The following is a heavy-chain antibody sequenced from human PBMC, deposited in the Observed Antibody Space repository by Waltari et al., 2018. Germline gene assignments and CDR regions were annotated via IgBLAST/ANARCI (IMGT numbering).Heavy chain of an antibody. J-gene: IGHJ3*02. Sequence: QLQLQESGSGLVKPSQTLSLTCAVSGGSISSGGYPWRWIRQPPGKGLEWIGYIYHSGSTYYNPSLKSRVTISVDRSKNQFSLKLSSVTAADTAVYYCARVGYNFAFDIWGQGTMVTVSS. CDR3: ARVGYNFAFDI. D-gene: IGHD5-12*01. CDR1: GGSISSGGYP. CDR2: IYHSGST. V-gene: IGHV4-30-2*01.